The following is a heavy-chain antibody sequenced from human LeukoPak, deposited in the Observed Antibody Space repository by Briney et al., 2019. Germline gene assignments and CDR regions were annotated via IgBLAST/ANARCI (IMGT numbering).Heavy chain of an antibody. J-gene: IGHJ4*02. D-gene: IGHD6-19*01. CDR1: GYTFTSYG. Sequence: ASVKVSCKASGYTFTSYGISWVQQAPGQGLEWMGIINPSGGSTSYAQKFQGRVTMTRDTSTSTVYMELSSLRSEDTAVYYCARGLLVFRAVAAPFDYWGQGTLVTVSS. CDR3: ARGLLVFRAVAAPFDY. V-gene: IGHV1-46*01. CDR2: INPSGGST.